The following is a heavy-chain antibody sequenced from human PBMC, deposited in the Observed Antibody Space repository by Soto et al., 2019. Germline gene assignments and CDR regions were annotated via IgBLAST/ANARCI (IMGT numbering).Heavy chain of an antibody. CDR3: ARSFTTSRRCEVAFDY. Sequence: QVQLVQSGAEVKKPGSSVKVSCTTSGGPFSSFAINWVRQAPGQGLEWMGGIIPLDGTTTYAEKIQGGVTSTTETSTRPAYMDLGSLTLEDTSVYYCARSFTTSRRCEVAFDYWGQGTLLTVSS. CDR1: GGPFSSFA. CDR2: IIPLDGTT. V-gene: IGHV1-69*05. D-gene: IGHD3-3*01. J-gene: IGHJ4*02.